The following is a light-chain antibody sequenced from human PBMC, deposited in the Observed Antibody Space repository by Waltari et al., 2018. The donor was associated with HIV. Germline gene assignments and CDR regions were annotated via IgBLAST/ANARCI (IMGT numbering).Light chain of an antibody. J-gene: IGLJ1*01. Sequence: QSALTQPASVSGSPGQSLTIPCTGASSDVGGYDYVSWYQQPPGKAPKLMIYEVTNRPSGISNRFSGSKSGNTASLTISGLQAEDEADYYCSSYRSSSTFVFGTGTKVTVL. CDR3: SSYRSSSTFV. V-gene: IGLV2-14*03. CDR1: SSDVGGYDY. CDR2: EVT.